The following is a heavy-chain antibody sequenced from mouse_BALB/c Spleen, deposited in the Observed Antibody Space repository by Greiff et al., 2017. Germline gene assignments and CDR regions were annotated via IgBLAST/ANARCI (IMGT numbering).Heavy chain of an antibody. Sequence: EVKLMESGAELVRPGALVKLSCKASGFNIKDYYMHWVKQRPEQGLEWIGWIDPENGNTIYDPKFQGKASITADTSSNTAYLQLSSLTSEDTAVYYCAYYYYGSKAFDYWGQGTTLTVSS. D-gene: IGHD1-1*01. V-gene: IGHV14-1*02. CDR1: GFNIKDYY. J-gene: IGHJ2*01. CDR3: AYYYYGSKAFDY. CDR2: IDPENGNT.